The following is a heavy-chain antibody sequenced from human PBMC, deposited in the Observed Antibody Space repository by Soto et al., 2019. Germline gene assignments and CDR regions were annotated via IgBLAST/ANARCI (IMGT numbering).Heavy chain of an antibody. D-gene: IGHD3-10*01. CDR1: GGSISSGGYY. CDR3: ARDRGAYRWFDP. CDR2: IYTSGST. J-gene: IGHJ5*02. Sequence: AETLSLTCTVSGGSISSGGYYWSWIRQHPWKGLEWIGRIYTSGSTNYNPSLKSRVTMSVDTSKNQFSLKLSSVTAAETAVYYCARDRGAYRWFDPWGQGTLVTVSS. V-gene: IGHV4-61*08.